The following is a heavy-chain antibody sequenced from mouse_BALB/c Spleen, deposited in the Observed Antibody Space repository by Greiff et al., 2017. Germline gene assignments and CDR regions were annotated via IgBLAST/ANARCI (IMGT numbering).Heavy chain of an antibody. V-gene: IGHV5-6-5*01. CDR3: ASNYGSSYDAY. Sequence: EVQRVESGGGLVKPGGSLKLSCAASGFTFSSYAMSWVRQTPEKRLEWVASISSGGSTYYPDSVKGRFTISRDNARNILYLQMSSLRSEDTAMYYCASNYGSSYDAYWGQGTLVTVSA. D-gene: IGHD1-1*01. J-gene: IGHJ3*01. CDR1: GFTFSSYA. CDR2: ISSGGST.